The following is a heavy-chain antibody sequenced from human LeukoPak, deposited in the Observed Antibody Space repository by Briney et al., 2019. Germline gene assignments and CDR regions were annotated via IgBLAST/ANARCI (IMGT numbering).Heavy chain of an antibody. V-gene: IGHV3-53*01. J-gene: IGHJ3*02. D-gene: IGHD2-2*01. CDR2: IYIGGST. CDR1: GFTFSSYS. CDR3: ARVGCSSTSCYAFDI. Sequence: GGSLRLSCAASGFTFSSYSMNWVRQAPGKGLEWVSVIYIGGSTYYADSVKGRFTISRDNSKNTLYLQMNSLRAEDTAVYYCARVGCSSTSCYAFDIWGQGTMVTVSS.